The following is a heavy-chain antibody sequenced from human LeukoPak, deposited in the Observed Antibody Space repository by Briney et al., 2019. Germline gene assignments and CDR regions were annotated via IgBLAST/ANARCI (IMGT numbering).Heavy chain of an antibody. J-gene: IGHJ4*02. CDR3: ARKRAPDY. V-gene: IGHV4-59*01. CDR1: GFTFSSYW. CDR2: IYYSGST. Sequence: GSLRLSCAASGFTFSSYWMSWVRQPPGKGLEWIGYIYYSGSTNYNPSLKSRVTISVDTSKNQFSLKLSSVTAADTAVYYCARKRAPDYWGQGTLVTVSS.